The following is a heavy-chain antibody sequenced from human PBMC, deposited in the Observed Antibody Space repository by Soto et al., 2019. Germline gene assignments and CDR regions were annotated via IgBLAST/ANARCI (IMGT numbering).Heavy chain of an antibody. J-gene: IGHJ3*02. D-gene: IGHD2-15*01. CDR3: ARDRRSGGAPDAFDI. Sequence: PGGSLRLSCAASGFTFITYSMNWVRQAPGKGLEWVSSISSSGSYIYYEDSVKGRFTISRDNAKNSLYLQMNSLRAEDTAVYYCARDRRSGGAPDAFDIWGQGTMVTVSS. CDR2: ISSSGSYI. CDR1: GFTFITYS. V-gene: IGHV3-21*01.